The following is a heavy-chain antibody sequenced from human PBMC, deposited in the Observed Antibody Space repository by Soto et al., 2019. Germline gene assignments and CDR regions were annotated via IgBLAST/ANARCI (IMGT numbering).Heavy chain of an antibody. CDR1: GFTFSSYA. Sequence: QVQLVESGGGVVQPGRSLRLSCAASGFTFSSYAMHWVRQAPGKGLEWVAVISYDGSNKYYADSVKGRFTISRDNSKNTLYLQRNSLRAEDTAVYYCARPSGGSSSWDTPSKYYYYYSGMDVWGQGTTVTVSS. CDR3: ARPSGGSSSWDTPSKYYYYYSGMDV. V-gene: IGHV3-30-3*01. J-gene: IGHJ6*02. D-gene: IGHD6-13*01. CDR2: ISYDGSNK.